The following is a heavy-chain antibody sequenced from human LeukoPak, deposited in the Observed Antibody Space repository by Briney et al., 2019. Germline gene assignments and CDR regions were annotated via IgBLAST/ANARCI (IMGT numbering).Heavy chain of an antibody. CDR3: SKDLFLSHYVNYFDY. V-gene: IGHV3-23*01. D-gene: IGHD3-16*01. CDR1: GFTFSSYA. CDR2: ISGSGGST. J-gene: IGHJ4*02. Sequence: GGSLRLSCAASGFTFSSYAMSWVRQAPGKGLEWVSAISGSGGSTYYADSVKGRFTISRDNYKTTLYLHLHILRAKDTAVYFYSKDLFLSHYVNYFDYWGQGTLVTVSS.